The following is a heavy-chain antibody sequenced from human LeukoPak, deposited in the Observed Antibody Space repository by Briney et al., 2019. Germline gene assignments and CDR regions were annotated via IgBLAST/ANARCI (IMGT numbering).Heavy chain of an antibody. V-gene: IGHV1-18*01. CDR1: GYTFTSYG. Sequence: EDSVKVSCKASGYTFTSYGISWVRQAPGQGLEWMGWISAYNGNTNYAQKYQGRVTMTTDTSTSTAYLELRSLRSDDTAVYYCARDWYSSSFGAYYYYGMDVWGQGTTVTVSS. CDR3: ARDWYSSSFGAYYYYGMDV. D-gene: IGHD6-13*01. CDR2: ISAYNGNT. J-gene: IGHJ6*02.